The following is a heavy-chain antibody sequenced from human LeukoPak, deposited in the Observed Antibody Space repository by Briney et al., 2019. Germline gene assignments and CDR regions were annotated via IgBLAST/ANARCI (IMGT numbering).Heavy chain of an antibody. CDR1: GFTFSSYA. J-gene: IGHJ4*02. Sequence: PGGSLRLSCAASGFTFSSYAMHWVRQAPGKGLEWVAVISYDGSNKYYADSVKGRFTISRDKSKSTLYLQMNSLRAEDTAVYYCAKGSSYYDSSGYPDYWGQGTLVTVSS. CDR2: ISYDGSNK. CDR3: AKGSSYYDSSGYPDY. D-gene: IGHD3-22*01. V-gene: IGHV3-30-3*01.